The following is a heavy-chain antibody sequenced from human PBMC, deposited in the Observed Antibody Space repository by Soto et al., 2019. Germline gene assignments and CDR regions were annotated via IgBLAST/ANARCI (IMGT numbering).Heavy chain of an antibody. Sequence: EVQLVESGGGLVRPGGSLRLSCAASGFNFNNFEMSWVRQAPGKGLEWISYIGRRGDTIDYADSVKGRFTISRDNAKKSLYLQMNSLRAEDTSVYYCASVAGEHYCGECEYGGQGTLVTVSS. J-gene: IGHJ1*01. CDR1: GFNFNNFE. D-gene: IGHD6-19*01. CDR3: ASVAGEHYCGECEY. V-gene: IGHV3-48*03. CDR2: IGRRGDTI.